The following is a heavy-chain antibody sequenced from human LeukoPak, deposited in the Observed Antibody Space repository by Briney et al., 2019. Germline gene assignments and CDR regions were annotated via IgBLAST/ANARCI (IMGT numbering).Heavy chain of an antibody. CDR3: AREVGREYYFDY. Sequence: RPGGSLSLSCALSGFTFSNYLMHWVRQAPGRGLEWVAVFSYDGSEKYYADSVKGRVTISRDNSKNTLNLQMNSLRAEDTAVYYCAREVGREYYFDYWGQGTLVTVSS. D-gene: IGHD3-10*01. V-gene: IGHV3-30*12. J-gene: IGHJ4*02. CDR2: FSYDGSEK. CDR1: GFTFSNYL.